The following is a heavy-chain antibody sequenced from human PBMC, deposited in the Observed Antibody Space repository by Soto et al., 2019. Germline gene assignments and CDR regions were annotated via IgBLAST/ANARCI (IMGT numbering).Heavy chain of an antibody. V-gene: IGHV4-31*03. J-gene: IGHJ1*01. CDR2: IYDSGST. CDR1: GGSISSGGYY. D-gene: IGHD1-1*01. Sequence: QVQLQESGPGLVKPSQTLSLTCTVSGGSISSGGYYWSWIRQHPGKGLEWIGSIYDSGSTYYNPYLKSRVTISVDASKNQLSLKLASVTAADTAMYYCARGGTRAYFHHWGQGTLITVSS. CDR3: ARGGTRAYFHH.